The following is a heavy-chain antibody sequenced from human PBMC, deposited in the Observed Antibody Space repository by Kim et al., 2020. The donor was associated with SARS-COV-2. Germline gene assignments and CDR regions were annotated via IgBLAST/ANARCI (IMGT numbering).Heavy chain of an antibody. D-gene: IGHD3-10*01. CDR3: ARGFRVLWF. V-gene: IGHV3-48*03. CDR2: ISNSGNTI. CDR1: GFTFSTYE. Sequence: GGSLRLSCAASGFTFSTYEMNWVRQAPGKGLEWVSYISNSGNTIYYADSVKGRFTISRDNAKNSLYLQMNSLRAEDTAVYYCARGFRVLWFGGQGTLVTV. J-gene: IGHJ4*02.